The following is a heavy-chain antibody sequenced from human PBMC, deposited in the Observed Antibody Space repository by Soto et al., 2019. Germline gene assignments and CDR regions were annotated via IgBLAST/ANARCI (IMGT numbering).Heavy chain of an antibody. D-gene: IGHD3-10*01. CDR1: GYTFNNYG. J-gene: IGHJ4*02. CDR3: ARGRGETARRYYYGSGSYYYY. CDR2: ISAYNGNT. Sequence: ASVKVSCKASGYTFNNYGISWVRQAPGQGLEWMGWISAYNGNTNYAQKLQGRVTMTRNTSRSTAYMELSSLRSEDTAVYYCARGRGETARRYYYGSGSYYYYWGQGTLVTVSS. V-gene: IGHV1-18*01.